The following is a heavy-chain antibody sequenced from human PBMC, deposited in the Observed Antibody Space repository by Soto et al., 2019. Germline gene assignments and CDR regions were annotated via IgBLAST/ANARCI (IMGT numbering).Heavy chain of an antibody. CDR2: IYYSGST. CDR3: ANQEVGGSYVYTFDP. Sequence: QLHLRESGPGLVKPSETLSLTCTVSGGSITSSSYYWGWIRQPPGKGLEWIGSIYYSGSTYYNPSLKRRVTISVDTSKNTFSLKLSSVTAADTAVYYFANQEVGGSYVYTFDPWCLGTLVTV. D-gene: IGHD1-26*01. J-gene: IGHJ5*02. CDR1: GGSITSSSYY. V-gene: IGHV4-39*01.